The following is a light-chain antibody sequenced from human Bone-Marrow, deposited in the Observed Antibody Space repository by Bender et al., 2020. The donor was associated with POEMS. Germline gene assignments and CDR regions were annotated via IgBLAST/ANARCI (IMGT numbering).Light chain of an antibody. J-gene: IGLJ3*02. CDR2: EVS. Sequence: QSALTQPPSVSGSPGQSVTISCTGTSSDVGTFNRVSWYQQPPGTAPNLVIYEVSNRPSGVPARFSGSKSGTSASLAISDIQSEDEGDYYCSSWDDSLSGWVFGGGTKLTVL. CDR1: SSDVGTFNR. V-gene: IGLV2-18*01. CDR3: SSWDDSLSGWV.